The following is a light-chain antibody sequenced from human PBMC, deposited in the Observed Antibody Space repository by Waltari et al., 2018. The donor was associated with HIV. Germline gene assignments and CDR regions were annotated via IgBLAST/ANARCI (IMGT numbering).Light chain of an antibody. Sequence: IVMTQSPATLSVSPGERATLSCRASENVIINLAWYQQKPGQPPRLLLFGASTRATDNPARFSGSGSGTEFTLTINSLQPEDSAIYYCQQYGKWPHNFGGGTKVEVK. CDR1: ENVIIN. CDR3: QQYGKWPHN. V-gene: IGKV3-15*01. CDR2: GAS. J-gene: IGKJ4*01.